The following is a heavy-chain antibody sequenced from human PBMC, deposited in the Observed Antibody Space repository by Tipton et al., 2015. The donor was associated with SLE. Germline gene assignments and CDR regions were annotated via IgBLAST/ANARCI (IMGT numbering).Heavy chain of an antibody. J-gene: IGHJ6*02. CDR3: ARGGGSSMDV. D-gene: IGHD2-15*01. V-gene: IGHV4-4*09. Sequence: TLSLTCTVSGGSISSYYWSWIRQPPGKGLEWIGYIYTSGSTNYNPSLKSRVTISVDTSKNQFSLKLSSVTAADTAVYYCARGGGSSMDVWGQGTTVTVSS. CDR2: IYTSGST. CDR1: GGSISSYY.